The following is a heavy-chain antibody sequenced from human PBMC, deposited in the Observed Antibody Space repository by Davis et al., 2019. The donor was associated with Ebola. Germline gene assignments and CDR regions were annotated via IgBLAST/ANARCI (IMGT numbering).Heavy chain of an antibody. D-gene: IGHD5-12*01. J-gene: IGHJ4*02. CDR1: GYTFTSYA. Sequence: ASVKVSCKASGYTFTSYAMHWVRQAPGQRLEWMGWINAGNGNTKYSQKFQGRVTITRDTSASTAYMELSSLRSEDTAVYYCARNRIVATIRGYYFDYWGQGTLVTVSS. CDR2: INAGNGNT. V-gene: IGHV1-3*01. CDR3: ARNRIVATIRGYYFDY.